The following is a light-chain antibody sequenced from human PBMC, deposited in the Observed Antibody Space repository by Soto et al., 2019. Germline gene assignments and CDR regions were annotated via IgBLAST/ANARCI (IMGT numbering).Light chain of an antibody. CDR1: SSDVGSYNL. Sequence: QSALTQPASVSGSPGQSITISCTGTSSDVGSYNLVSWYQQHPIKAPKLVIYDVNKRPSGVPDRFSGSKSGNTASLTVSGLQAEDEADYSCCSYAGTYTQWVFGGGTKLTVL. J-gene: IGLJ3*02. CDR3: CSYAGTYTQWV. V-gene: IGLV2-23*02. CDR2: DVN.